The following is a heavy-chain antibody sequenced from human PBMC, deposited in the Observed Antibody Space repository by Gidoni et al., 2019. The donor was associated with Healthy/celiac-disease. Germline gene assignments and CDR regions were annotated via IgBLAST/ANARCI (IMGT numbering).Heavy chain of an antibody. CDR1: GFTFSSYS. CDR3: ARDIDPRNGYNSFDY. J-gene: IGHJ4*02. V-gene: IGHV3-21*01. Sequence: EVQLVESGGGLVKPGGSLRLSCAASGFTFSSYSMNWVRQAPGKGLEWVSSISSSSSYIYYADSVKGRFTISRDNAKNSLYLQMNSLRAEDTAVYYCARDIDPRNGYNSFDYWGQGTLVTVSS. D-gene: IGHD5-12*01. CDR2: ISSSSSYI.